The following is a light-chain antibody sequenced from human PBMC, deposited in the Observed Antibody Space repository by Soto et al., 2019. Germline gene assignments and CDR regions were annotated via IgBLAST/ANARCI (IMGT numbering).Light chain of an antibody. CDR3: QSYDSSLSGWV. Sequence: QSVLTQPPSVSGAPGQRVTISRTGSSSNIGAGYDVHWYQQLPGTAPKLLIYGNSNRPSAVPDRFSGSKSGTSASLAITGLQAEDEADYYCQSYDSSLSGWVFGGGTKLTVL. J-gene: IGLJ3*02. CDR1: SSNIGAGYD. CDR2: GNS. V-gene: IGLV1-40*01.